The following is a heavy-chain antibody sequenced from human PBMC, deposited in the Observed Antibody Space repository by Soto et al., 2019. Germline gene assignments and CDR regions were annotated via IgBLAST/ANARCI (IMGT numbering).Heavy chain of an antibody. CDR3: ARSPQYSSGWNGGFDY. J-gene: IGHJ4*02. D-gene: IGHD6-19*01. CDR2: IFYGGHT. CDR1: GDVLTTYY. V-gene: IGHV4-59*01. Sequence: SETLSLTCDVSGDVLTTYYWNWIRQSPGKGLEWIGYIFYGGHTNYNPSLRGRATISVDTSKNQFSLKLSSVTAADTAVYYCARSPQYSSGWNGGFDYWGQGTLVTVSS.